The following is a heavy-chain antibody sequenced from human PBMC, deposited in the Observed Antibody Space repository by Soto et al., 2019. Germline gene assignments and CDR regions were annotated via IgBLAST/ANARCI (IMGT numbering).Heavy chain of an antibody. V-gene: IGHV3-7*01. CDR3: TRGWAFYY. J-gene: IGHJ4*02. Sequence: PGGSLRLSCAASGFSFSTYWINWVRQAPGKGLEWVANIKQDGSEKYYVDSVKGRFTISRDNAKNSMDLQMNSLRVEDTAVYYCTRGWAFYYWGRGTLVTVSS. CDR1: GFSFSTYW. D-gene: IGHD3-16*01. CDR2: IKQDGSEK.